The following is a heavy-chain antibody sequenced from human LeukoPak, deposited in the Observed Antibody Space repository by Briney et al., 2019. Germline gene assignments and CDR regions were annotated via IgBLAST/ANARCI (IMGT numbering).Heavy chain of an antibody. CDR2: IIPIFGTA. CDR1: GGTFSSYA. J-gene: IGHJ5*02. CDR3: AVIVVVPAATSTNWFDP. V-gene: IGHV1-69*01. Sequence: VASVKVSCKASGGTFSSYAITWVRQAPGQGLEWMGGIIPIFGTANYAHKFQGRVTITADESTSTAYMELSSLRSEDTAVYYCAVIVVVPAATSTNWFDPWGQGTLVTVSS. D-gene: IGHD2-2*01.